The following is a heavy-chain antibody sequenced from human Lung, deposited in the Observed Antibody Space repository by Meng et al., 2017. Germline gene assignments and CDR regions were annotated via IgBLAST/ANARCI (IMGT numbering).Heavy chain of an antibody. J-gene: IGHJ4*02. CDR1: GGSFSDYN. D-gene: IGHD4-11*01. Sequence: VQVQEWGAGLLKPSETLSLSCVVSGGSFSDYNWSWIRQPPGKGLEWIGEINHSGSTNYNPSLESRATISVDTSQNNLSLKVSSVTAADSAVYYCARGPTTMAHDFDYWGQGTLVTVSS. CDR3: ARGPTTMAHDFDY. V-gene: IGHV4-34*01. CDR2: INHSGST.